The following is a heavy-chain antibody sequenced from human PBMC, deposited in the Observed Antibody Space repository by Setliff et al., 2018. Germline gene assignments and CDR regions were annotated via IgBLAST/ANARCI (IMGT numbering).Heavy chain of an antibody. D-gene: IGHD3-16*01. J-gene: IGHJ6*02. CDR2: IYSGDRDT. CDR1: GFTLSPYA. Sequence: SGGSLRLSCAASGFTLSPYAMSWVRQAPGKGLEWVSTIYSGDRDTFYTDSVKGRFTIFRDGSKNTLYLQMTSLRAEDTAVYYCARDGGMGMIKGYYYGLDVWGQGTSVTVSS. V-gene: IGHV3-23*03. CDR3: ARDGGMGMIKGYYYGLDV.